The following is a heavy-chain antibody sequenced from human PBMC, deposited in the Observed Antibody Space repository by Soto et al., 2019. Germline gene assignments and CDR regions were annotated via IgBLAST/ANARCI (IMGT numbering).Heavy chain of an antibody. J-gene: IGHJ4*02. CDR3: ARGVSAGVDY. Sequence: ASVKVSCKSSGYSFTRLDITWVRQTAGQGLEWMGWMQPSTGRTGYAQKFQGRVTMTRDTSINTAYMELTTLTSDDTAFYYCARGVSAGVDYWGQGTLVTVSS. V-gene: IGHV1-8*01. CDR2: MQPSTGRT. D-gene: IGHD1-26*01. CDR1: GYSFTRLD.